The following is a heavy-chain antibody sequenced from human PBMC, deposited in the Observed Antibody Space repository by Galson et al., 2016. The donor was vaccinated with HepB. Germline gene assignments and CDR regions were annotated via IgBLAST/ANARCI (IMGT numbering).Heavy chain of an antibody. CDR1: GFTFSTYG. CDR2: ISYDGKSE. D-gene: IGHD4-23*01. J-gene: IGHJ4*02. V-gene: IGHV3-30*03. Sequence: SLRLSCAASGFTFSTYGMHWVRRAPGKGLEWVALISYDGKSESYADSVKGRVTISRDNSKNTLYLQINSLRAEDTAVYYCARDYYGGNSVVCAYWGQGTLVTVSS. CDR3: ARDYYGGNSVVCAY.